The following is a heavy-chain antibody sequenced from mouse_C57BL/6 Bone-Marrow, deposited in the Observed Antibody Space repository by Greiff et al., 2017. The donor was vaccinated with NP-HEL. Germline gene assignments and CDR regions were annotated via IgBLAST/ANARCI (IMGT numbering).Heavy chain of an antibody. CDR2: ISYSGST. Sequence: EVQLVESGPGLAKPSQTLSLPCSVTGYSITSDYWNWIRKFPGNKLEYMGYISYSGSTYYNPSLKSRISLTRDTSKNQYYLQLHSVTTEDTATYYDARSPLYDYPRWYFDVWGTGTTVTVSS. CDR3: ARSPLYDYPRWYFDV. D-gene: IGHD2-4*01. J-gene: IGHJ1*03. CDR1: GYSITSDY. V-gene: IGHV3-8*01.